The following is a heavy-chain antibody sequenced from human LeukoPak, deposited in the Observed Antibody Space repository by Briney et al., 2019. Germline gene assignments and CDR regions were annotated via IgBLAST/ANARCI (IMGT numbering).Heavy chain of an antibody. CDR3: AKALVANPPYYGMDV. J-gene: IGHJ6*02. Sequence: GRSLRLSCAASGFTFSSYAMHWVRQAPGKGLEWVAVISYDGSNKYYADSVKGRFTISRDNAKNSLYLQMNSLRGEDTALYYCAKALVANPPYYGMDVWGQGTTVTVSS. CDR1: GFTFSSYA. V-gene: IGHV3-30-3*01. CDR2: ISYDGSNK.